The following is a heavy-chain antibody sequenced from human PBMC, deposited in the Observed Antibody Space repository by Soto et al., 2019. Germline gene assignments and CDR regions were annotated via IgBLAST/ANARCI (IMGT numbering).Heavy chain of an antibody. J-gene: IGHJ4*02. D-gene: IGHD4-17*01. CDR3: AKEYGRLDY. V-gene: IGHV3-11*06. Sequence: GGSLRLSCAASGFTFSDYYMSWIRQAPGKGLEWVSYISSSSGYTNYADSVKGRFTISRDNAKNSLYLQMNSLRAEDTAVYYCAKEYGRLDYWGQRTLVTVSS. CDR1: GFTFSDYY. CDR2: ISSSSGYT.